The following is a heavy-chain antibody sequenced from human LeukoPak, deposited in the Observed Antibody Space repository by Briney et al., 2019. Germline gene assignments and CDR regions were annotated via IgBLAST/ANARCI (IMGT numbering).Heavy chain of an antibody. J-gene: IGHJ6*02. Sequence: PKASVKVSCKASGYTFTSYYMHWVRQAPGQGPEWMGIISPSGGSTSYAREFQGRVTMTRDTSTSTASMELSSLRSDDTAVYYCARDQGSSSWNYYYGMDVWGQGTTVTVSS. CDR2: ISPSGGST. D-gene: IGHD6-13*01. CDR1: GYTFTSYY. V-gene: IGHV1-46*01. CDR3: ARDQGSSSWNYYYGMDV.